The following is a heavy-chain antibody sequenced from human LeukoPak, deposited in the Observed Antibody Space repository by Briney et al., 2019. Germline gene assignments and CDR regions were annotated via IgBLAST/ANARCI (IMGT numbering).Heavy chain of an antibody. CDR3: ARENSAAAGHDAFDI. J-gene: IGHJ3*02. Sequence: PSETLSLTCTVSGGSISSYYWSWIRQPPGKGLEWIGYIYYSGSTNYNPSLKSRVTISVDTSKNQFSLKLSSVTAADTAVYYCARENSAAAGHDAFDIWGQGTMVTVSS. D-gene: IGHD6-13*01. CDR2: IYYSGST. CDR1: GGSISSYY. V-gene: IGHV4-59*01.